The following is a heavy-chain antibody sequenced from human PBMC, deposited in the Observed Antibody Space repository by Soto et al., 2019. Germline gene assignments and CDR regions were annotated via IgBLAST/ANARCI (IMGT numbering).Heavy chain of an antibody. D-gene: IGHD1-1*01. V-gene: IGHV4-30-4*01. CDR2: IYYSGST. J-gene: IGHJ6*02. CDR1: GGSISSGDYY. Sequence: SETLSLTCTVSGGSISSGDYYWSWIRQPPGKGLEWIGYIYYSGSTYYNPSLKSRVTISVDTSKNQFSLKLSSVTAADTAVYYCARAVQYYYGMDVWGQGTTVTVSS. CDR3: ARAVQYYYGMDV.